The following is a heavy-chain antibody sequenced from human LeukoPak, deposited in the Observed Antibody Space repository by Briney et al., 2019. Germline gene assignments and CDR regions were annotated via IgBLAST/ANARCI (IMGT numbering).Heavy chain of an antibody. V-gene: IGHV1-18*01. D-gene: IGHD6-13*01. J-gene: IGHJ4*02. CDR2: TSAYSGNI. CDR1: DYTFTPYG. CDR3: AREGATAGIGINSFDY. Sequence: GASVTLSCTSSDYTFTPYGITWVRVAPGQGLERMGGTSAYSGNINYAQTFQGRVTMTTDTSTSTAYMELRSLRSDDTAVYYCAREGATAGIGINSFDYWGQGALVTVSS.